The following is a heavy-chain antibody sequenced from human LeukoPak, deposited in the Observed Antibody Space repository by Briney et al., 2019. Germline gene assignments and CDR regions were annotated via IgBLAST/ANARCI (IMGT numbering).Heavy chain of an antibody. CDR3: ARDSSGRAIDY. Sequence: SETLSLTCAVYGGTFSGYYWSWIRQPPGKGLEWIGEISHSGSTNYNPSLKSRVTISVDTSKNQFSLKLSSVTAADTAVYYCARDSSGRAIDYWGQGTLVTVSS. J-gene: IGHJ4*02. CDR2: ISHSGST. CDR1: GGTFSGYY. V-gene: IGHV4-34*01. D-gene: IGHD3-22*01.